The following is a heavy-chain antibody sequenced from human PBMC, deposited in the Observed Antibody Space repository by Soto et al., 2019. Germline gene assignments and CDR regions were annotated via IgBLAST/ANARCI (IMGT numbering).Heavy chain of an antibody. Sequence: ASVKVSCKASGYTFTSYDINWVRQATGQGLEWMGWMNPNSGNTGYAQKFQGRVTMTRNTSISTASMELTSLTSADTAVYYCARGFTTGATIEGFDYWGQGTLVTVS. J-gene: IGHJ4*02. V-gene: IGHV1-8*01. CDR3: ARGFTTGATIEGFDY. D-gene: IGHD1-1*01. CDR1: GYTFTSYD. CDR2: MNPNSGNT.